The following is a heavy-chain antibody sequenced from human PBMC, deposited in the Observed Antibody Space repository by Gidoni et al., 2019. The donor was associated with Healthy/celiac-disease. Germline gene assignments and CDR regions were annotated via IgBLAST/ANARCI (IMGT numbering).Heavy chain of an antibody. D-gene: IGHD3-22*01. J-gene: IGHJ1*01. CDR3: AREHYYDSSGYFLHTYFQH. CDR1: GFTFSSYA. V-gene: IGHV3-30-3*01. Sequence: QVQLVESGGGVVQPGRSLRLSCAASGFTFSSYAMHWVRQAPGKGLEWVAVISYDGSNKYYADSVKGRFTISRDNSKNTLYLQMNSLRAEDTAVYYCAREHYYDSSGYFLHTYFQHWGQGTLVTVSS. CDR2: ISYDGSNK.